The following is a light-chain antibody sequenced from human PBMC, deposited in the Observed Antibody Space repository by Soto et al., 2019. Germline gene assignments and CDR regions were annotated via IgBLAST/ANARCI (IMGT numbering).Light chain of an antibody. CDR2: EDN. CDR3: CAYAPISTVV. CDR1: SSDVGSYNL. J-gene: IGLJ3*02. V-gene: IGLV2-23*01. Sequence: QSALTQPASVSGSPGQSITISCTGTSSDVGSYNLVSWYQQHPGTAPKLMIYEDNKRPSGVSNRFSGSKSGNTASLTISGLQAEDEAHYYCCAYAPISTVVFGGGTKVTVL.